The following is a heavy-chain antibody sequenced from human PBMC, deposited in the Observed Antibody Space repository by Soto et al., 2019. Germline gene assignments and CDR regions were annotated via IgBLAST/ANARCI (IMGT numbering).Heavy chain of an antibody. CDR3: ARCLSSGPAPWSARGGMDV. CDR1: GYSFTSYW. CDR2: IYPGDSDT. D-gene: IGHD3-3*01. Sequence: GESLKISCKGSGYSFTSYWIGWVRQMPGKGLEWMGIIYPGDSDTRYSPSFQGQVTISADKSISTAYLQWSSLKASDTAMYYCARCLSSGPAPWSARGGMDVWGQGTTVTVSS. J-gene: IGHJ6*02. V-gene: IGHV5-51*01.